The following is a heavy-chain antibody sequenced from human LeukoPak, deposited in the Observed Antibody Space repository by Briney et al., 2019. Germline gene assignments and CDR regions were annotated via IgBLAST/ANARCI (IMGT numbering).Heavy chain of an antibody. Sequence: GGPLRLSCAASGFTVSSNYMSWVRQAPGKGLEWVSVIYSGGSTYYADSVKGRFTISRDNSKNTLYLQMNSLRAEDTAVYYCARSSSGSYYWGLDAFDIWGQGTMVTVSS. CDR3: ARSSSGSYYWGLDAFDI. V-gene: IGHV3-66*02. D-gene: IGHD3-22*01. CDR2: IYSGGST. CDR1: GFTVSSNY. J-gene: IGHJ3*02.